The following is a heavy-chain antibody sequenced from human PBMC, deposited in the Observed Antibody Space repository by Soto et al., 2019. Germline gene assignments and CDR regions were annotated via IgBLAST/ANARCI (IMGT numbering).Heavy chain of an antibody. CDR2: IYYSGST. J-gene: IGHJ4*02. CDR3: ARDPSTSGGVIVLPLYYFDY. CDR1: GGSISSGGYY. Sequence: SETLSLTCTVSGGSISSGGYYWSWIRQHPEKGLEWIGYIYYSGSTYYNPSLKSRVTISVDTSKNQFSLKLSSVTAADTAVYYCARDPSTSGGVIVLPLYYFDYWGQGTLVTVSS. V-gene: IGHV4-31*03. D-gene: IGHD3-16*02.